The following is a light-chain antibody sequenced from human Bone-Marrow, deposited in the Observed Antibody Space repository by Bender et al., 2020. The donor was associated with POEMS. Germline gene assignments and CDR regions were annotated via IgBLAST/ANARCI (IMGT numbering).Light chain of an antibody. Sequence: QSVLTQPPSASGTPGQRVTISCSGSSSNIGTNPVNWYQQLPGTAPKLLIYINNQRPSGVPDRFSGSKSGSSASLAISGLQSEDEADYFCASYIGGSTSVVFGGGTRLTVL. CDR1: SSNIGTNP. CDR3: ASYIGGSTSVV. J-gene: IGLJ2*01. V-gene: IGLV1-44*01. CDR2: INN.